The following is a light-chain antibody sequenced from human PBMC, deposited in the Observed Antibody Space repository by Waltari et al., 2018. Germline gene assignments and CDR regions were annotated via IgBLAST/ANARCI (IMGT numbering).Light chain of an antibody. CDR3: QQYDISPLT. CDR2: GAS. J-gene: IGKJ4*01. V-gene: IGKV3-20*01. Sequence: EIVLTQSPGTLSLSPGERATPPCRASQTVRTTYLACYQQKPGQAPTLLIYGASSRATGIPDRFSGSGSGTDFSLTISSLEPEDFAVYYCQQYDISPLTFGGGTKVEIK. CDR1: QTVRTTY.